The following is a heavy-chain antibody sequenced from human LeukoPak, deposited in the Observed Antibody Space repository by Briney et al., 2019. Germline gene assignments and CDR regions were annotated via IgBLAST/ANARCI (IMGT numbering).Heavy chain of an antibody. J-gene: IGHJ6*02. D-gene: IGHD3-10*01. CDR1: GYTFTTYG. CDR2: VSAYNGNT. Sequence: ASVKVSCKASGYTFTTYGISWVRQAPGQGLEWMGWVSAYNGNTNYAQKLQGRVTMTTDTSANTAYMELGSLRSDDTAVYYCARASELGEWFGELLHIWGQGTTVTVSS. CDR3: ARASELGEWFGELLHI. V-gene: IGHV1-18*01.